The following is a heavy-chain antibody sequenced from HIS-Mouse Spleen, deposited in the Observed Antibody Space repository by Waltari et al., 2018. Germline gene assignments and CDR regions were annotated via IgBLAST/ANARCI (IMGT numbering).Heavy chain of an antibody. CDR3: AHGLNSYGSGSYSWYFDL. V-gene: IGHV2-5*02. CDR2: IYWDDDK. J-gene: IGHJ2*01. CDR1: GFSLSTSGGG. D-gene: IGHD3-10*01. Sequence: QITLKESGPTLVKPTQTLTLTCTFSGFSLSTSGGGVGWIRQPPGKALEWLELIYWDDDKRYRPSLKGRLTITKDTSKSQVVLTMTNMDPVDTATYYCAHGLNSYGSGSYSWYFDLWGRGTLVTVSS.